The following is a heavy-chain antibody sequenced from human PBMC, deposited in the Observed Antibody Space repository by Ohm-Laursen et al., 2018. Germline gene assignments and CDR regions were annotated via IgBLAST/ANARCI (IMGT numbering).Heavy chain of an antibody. J-gene: IGHJ3*02. CDR2: VYYSGST. CDR1: GASINSHH. CDR3: ARRDITKAFNI. Sequence: GTLSLTCTASGASINSHHWSFIRQPPGKGLEWIAFVYYSGSTYYNPSLKSRVSMSVDTSNNQFSLRLSSVTAADTAVYFCARRDITKAFNIWGQGTLVTVSS. V-gene: IGHV4-59*11. D-gene: IGHD2-21*02.